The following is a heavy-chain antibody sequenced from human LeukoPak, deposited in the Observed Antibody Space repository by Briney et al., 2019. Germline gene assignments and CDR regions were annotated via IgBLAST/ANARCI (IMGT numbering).Heavy chain of an antibody. V-gene: IGHV3-7*01. CDR3: ARVYCSGGSCYSRRQDIFDY. CDR2: IKQDGSEK. D-gene: IGHD2-15*01. J-gene: IGHJ4*02. Sequence: GGSLRLSCAASGFTFSSYWMNWVRQAPGKGLEWVANIKQDGSEKYYVDSVKGRFTISRDNAKNSLYLQMNSLIAEDTAVYYCARVYCSGGSCYSRRQDIFDYWGQGTLVTVSS. CDR1: GFTFSSYW.